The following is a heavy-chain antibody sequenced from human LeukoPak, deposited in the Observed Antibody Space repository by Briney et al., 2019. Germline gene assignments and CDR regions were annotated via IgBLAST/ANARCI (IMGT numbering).Heavy chain of an antibody. J-gene: IGHJ4*02. V-gene: IGHV3-7*03. D-gene: IGHD3-3*01. CDR1: GFIFSSYW. CDR3: ARDRSGPFDY. CDR2: IQQDGSEK. Sequence: GGSLRLSCAASGFIFSSYWMTWVRQAPGKGLEWVANIQQDGSEKYSVDSVKGRFTISGDNAKKSLYLQMNSLRGEDTAVYYCARDRSGPFDYWGQGTLVTVSS.